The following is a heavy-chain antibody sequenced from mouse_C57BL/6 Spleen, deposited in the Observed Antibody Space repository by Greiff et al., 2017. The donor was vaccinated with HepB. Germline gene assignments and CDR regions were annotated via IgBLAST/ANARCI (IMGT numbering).Heavy chain of an antibody. Sequence: QVQLQQPGAELVRPGTSVKLSCKASGYTFTSYWMHWVKQRPGQGLEWIGVIDPSDSYTNYNQKFKGKATLTVDTSSSTAYMQLSSLTSEDSAVYYCARDDYGSCPYYFGNWGQGTTLTV. D-gene: IGHD1-1*01. V-gene: IGHV1-59*01. CDR1: GYTFTSYW. J-gene: IGHJ2*01. CDR3: ARDDYGSCPYYFGN. CDR2: IDPSDSYT.